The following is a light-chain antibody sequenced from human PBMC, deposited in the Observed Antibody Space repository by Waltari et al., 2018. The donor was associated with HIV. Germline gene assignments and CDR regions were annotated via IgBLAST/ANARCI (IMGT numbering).Light chain of an antibody. CDR3: QQYSHWPRT. J-gene: IGKJ1*01. CDR1: QSISTD. Sequence: MTQSPATLSVSPGESATLSCRASQSISTDLAWFQQKPVQAPRLLIYGASSRATGIPARFSGGGSGTDFTLTISGLQSEDFAVYYCQQYSHWPRTFGQGTTVDIK. V-gene: IGKV3-15*01. CDR2: GAS.